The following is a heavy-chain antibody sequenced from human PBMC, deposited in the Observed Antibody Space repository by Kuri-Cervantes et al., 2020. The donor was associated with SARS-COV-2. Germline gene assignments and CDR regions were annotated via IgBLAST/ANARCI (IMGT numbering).Heavy chain of an antibody. V-gene: IGHV1-2*04. CDR1: GYTFTAYY. CDR3: AREYYYGSGRYYGAFDH. D-gene: IGHD3-10*01. J-gene: IGHJ4*02. CDR2: INPTSGGT. Sequence: ASVKVSCKASGYTFTAYYMNWVRQAPGQGLEWMGWINPTSGGTNYAQKFQGWVTMTRDASISTAYMELSRLRSDDTAVYYCAREYYYGSGRYYGAFDHWGQGTPVTVSS.